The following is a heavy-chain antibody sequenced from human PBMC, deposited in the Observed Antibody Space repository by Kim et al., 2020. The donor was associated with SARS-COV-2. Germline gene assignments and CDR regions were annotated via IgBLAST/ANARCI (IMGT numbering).Heavy chain of an antibody. CDR1: AFTFSSSA. Sequence: GGSLRLSCAASAFTFSSSAMSWVRQAPGKGLEWVSSISHGGTNTYYADSVKGRFTTSRDNSKNTLFLQMNSLRAEDTAVYYCAKAGTGWLNDYWGQGTL. CDR3: AKAGTGWLNDY. V-gene: IGHV3-23*01. D-gene: IGHD6-19*01. CDR2: ISHGGTNT. J-gene: IGHJ4*02.